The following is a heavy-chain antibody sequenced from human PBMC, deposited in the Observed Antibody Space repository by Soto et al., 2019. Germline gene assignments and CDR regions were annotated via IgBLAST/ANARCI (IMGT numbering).Heavy chain of an antibody. J-gene: IGHJ5*02. V-gene: IGHV3-73*01. CDR1: GFTFSGSA. D-gene: IGHD2-15*01. CDR3: TRPTSDYYSGGSCFNWFDP. CDR2: IRSKANSYAT. Sequence: GGSLRLSCAASGFTFSGSAMHWVRQASGKGLEWVGRIRSKANSYATAYAASVKGRFTISRDDSKNTAYLQMNSLKTEDTAVYYCTRPTSDYYSGGSCFNWFDPWGQGTLVTVSS.